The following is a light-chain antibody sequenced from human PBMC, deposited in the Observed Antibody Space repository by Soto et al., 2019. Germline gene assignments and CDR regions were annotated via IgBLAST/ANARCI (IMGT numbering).Light chain of an antibody. CDR1: QSVRSN. J-gene: IGKJ5*01. V-gene: IGKV3-15*01. Sequence: EIVMTQSPATLSVSPGERATLSCRASQSVRSNLAWYQQKPGQAPRLVIYAASTRATGIPDRFSGSVSGTEFTLTITSLQSEDFAVYYCQQYNEWPPFTLGQGTRMDIK. CDR2: AAS. CDR3: QQYNEWPPFT.